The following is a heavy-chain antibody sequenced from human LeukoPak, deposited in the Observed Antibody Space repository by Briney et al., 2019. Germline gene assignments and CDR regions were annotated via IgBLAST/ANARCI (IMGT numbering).Heavy chain of an antibody. CDR1: GFAFDDYA. CDR3: AMITGTADY. V-gene: IGHV3-43*02. D-gene: IGHD1-20*01. J-gene: IGHJ4*02. Sequence: GGSLRLSCAASGFAFDDYAMHWVRQAPGKGLEWVSLISGDGGSTYYADSVKGRFTISRDNSKNSLYLQMNSLRTEDTALYYCAMITGTADYWGQGTLVTVSS. CDR2: ISGDGGST.